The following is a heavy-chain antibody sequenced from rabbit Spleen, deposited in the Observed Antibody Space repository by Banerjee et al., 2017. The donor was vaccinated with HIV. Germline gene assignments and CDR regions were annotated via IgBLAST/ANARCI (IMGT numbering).Heavy chain of an antibody. V-gene: IGHV1S47*01. CDR1: GIDFSSDG. J-gene: IGHJ4*01. CDR2: IDPVFGIT. CDR3: ARDGAGGSYFAL. Sequence: QEQLVESGGGLVQPGESLELSCKASGIDFSSDGISWVRQAPGRGPEWIGYIDPVFGITYYANWVNGRFSISRENAQNTVFLQMTSLTAADTATYFCARDGAGGSYFALWGPGTLVTVS. D-gene: IGHD8-1*01.